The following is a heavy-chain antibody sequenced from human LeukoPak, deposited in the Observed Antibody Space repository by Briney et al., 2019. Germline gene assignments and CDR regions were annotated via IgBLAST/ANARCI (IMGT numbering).Heavy chain of an antibody. D-gene: IGHD3-10*02. CDR2: ISGSGGST. CDR3: AKVVFGYYYYMDV. V-gene: IGHV3-23*01. Sequence: GGTLRLSCAASGFTFSSYGMSWVRQAPGEGLEWVSAISGSGGSTYYADSVKGRFTISRDNSKNTLYLQMNSLRAEDTAVYYCAKVVFGYYYYMDVWGKGTTVTISS. J-gene: IGHJ6*03. CDR1: GFTFSSYG.